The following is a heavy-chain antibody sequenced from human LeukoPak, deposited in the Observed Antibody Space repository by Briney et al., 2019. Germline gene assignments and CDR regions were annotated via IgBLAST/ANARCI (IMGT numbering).Heavy chain of an antibody. Sequence: GGSLRLSCAASGFTVSSNYMSWVRQAPGKGLEWVSVIYSGGSTYYADSVKGRFTISRDNSKNTLYLQMNSLRAEDTAVYYCAKPAGLSLSGAFDIWGQGTMVTVSS. V-gene: IGHV3-53*01. CDR2: IYSGGST. CDR1: GFTVSSNY. CDR3: AKPAGLSLSGAFDI. D-gene: IGHD1-14*01. J-gene: IGHJ3*02.